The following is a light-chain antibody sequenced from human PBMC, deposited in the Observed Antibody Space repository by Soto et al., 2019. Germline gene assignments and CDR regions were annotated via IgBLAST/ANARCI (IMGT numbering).Light chain of an antibody. CDR3: QQYTRYEGT. Sequence: IKVTNSPSAVSSSVEDRVTITCRASQSISSWLAWYQQKPGKAPKLLIYDASSLESGVPSRFSGSGSGTEFTLTISSLQPDDFAIYYCQQYTRYEGTFAQGTKVDIK. J-gene: IGKJ1*01. V-gene: IGKV1-5*01. CDR1: QSISSW. CDR2: DAS.